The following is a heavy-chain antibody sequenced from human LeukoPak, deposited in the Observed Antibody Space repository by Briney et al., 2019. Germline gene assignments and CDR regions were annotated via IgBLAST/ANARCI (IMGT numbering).Heavy chain of an antibody. Sequence: ASVKVSCKASGYTFTSYYIHWVRQAPGQGLEWMGIINPSSGSTSYAQKFQGRVTMTRDTSTTTVYMELSSLRSEDTAVYYCARASLVAAAPLYYWGQGTLVTVSS. CDR2: INPSSGST. J-gene: IGHJ4*02. V-gene: IGHV1-46*01. CDR3: ARASLVAAAPLYY. D-gene: IGHD6-13*01. CDR1: GYTFTSYY.